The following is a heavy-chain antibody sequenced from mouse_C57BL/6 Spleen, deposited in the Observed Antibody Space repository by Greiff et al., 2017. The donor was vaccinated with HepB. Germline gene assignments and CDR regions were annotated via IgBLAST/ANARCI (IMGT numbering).Heavy chain of an antibody. Sequence: QVQLKQSGAELVRPGTSVKMSCKASGYTFTNYWIGWAKQRPGHGLEWIGDIYPGGGYTNYNEKFKGKATLTADKSSSTAYMQFSSLTSEDSAIYYCARRYDYDGWYFDVWGTGTTVTVSS. J-gene: IGHJ1*03. V-gene: IGHV1-63*01. D-gene: IGHD2-4*01. CDR2: IYPGGGYT. CDR3: ARRYDYDGWYFDV. CDR1: GYTFTNYW.